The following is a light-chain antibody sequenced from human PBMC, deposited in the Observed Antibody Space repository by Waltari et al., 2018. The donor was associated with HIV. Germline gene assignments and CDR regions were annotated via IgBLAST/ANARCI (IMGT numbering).Light chain of an antibody. Sequence: GERATLSCRASQNVDKNYLAWYQQKPGQAPRLLIYGASNRATGIPDRFSGSGSGTDFTLTISRLEPEDFAVYHCQHYVSSPYSFGQGTKLEIK. CDR1: QNVDKNY. CDR2: GAS. J-gene: IGKJ2*03. V-gene: IGKV3-20*01. CDR3: QHYVSSPYS.